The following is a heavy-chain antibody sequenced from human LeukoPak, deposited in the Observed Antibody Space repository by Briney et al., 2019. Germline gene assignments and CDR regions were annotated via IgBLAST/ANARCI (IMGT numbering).Heavy chain of an antibody. CDR1: GFTFSNYW. CDR3: ARDGPYFDY. V-gene: IGHV3-74*01. J-gene: IGHJ4*02. CDR2: IDPDASAS. Sequence: PGGSLRLFCAASGFTFSNYWMHWVRQVSGEGLVWVSRIDPDASASTYADSVKGRFTISRDNAKNTLYLQMNSLRAEDTAVYYCARDGPYFDYWGQGTLVTVSS.